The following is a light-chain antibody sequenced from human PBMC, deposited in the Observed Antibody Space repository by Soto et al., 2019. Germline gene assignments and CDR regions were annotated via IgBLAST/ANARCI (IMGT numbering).Light chain of an antibody. J-gene: IGKJ2*01. V-gene: IGKV3-20*01. Sequence: EVVLTQSPVTLSLSPGERATRSCRASQSVSSSYLAWYQQKPGQAPRLLIYGASSRATGIPDRFSGSGSGTDFTLTISRLEPEDFAVYYCQQYDTSIWAYTFGQGTKVDIK. CDR2: GAS. CDR3: QQYDTSIWAYT. CDR1: QSVSSSY.